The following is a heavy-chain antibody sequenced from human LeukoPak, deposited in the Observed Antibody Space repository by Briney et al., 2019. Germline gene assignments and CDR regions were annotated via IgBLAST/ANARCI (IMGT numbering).Heavy chain of an antibody. J-gene: IGHJ4*02. Sequence: GGSLRLSCAASGFTVSNNYMSWVRQAPGKGLEWVSVIYSGGSTYYADSVKGRFTISRDNSKNTLYLQMNSLRAEDTAVYYCARETGSAVGSTDFDYWGQGTLVTVSS. V-gene: IGHV3-53*05. CDR3: ARETGSAVGSTDFDY. D-gene: IGHD4-17*01. CDR2: IYSGGST. CDR1: GFTVSNNY.